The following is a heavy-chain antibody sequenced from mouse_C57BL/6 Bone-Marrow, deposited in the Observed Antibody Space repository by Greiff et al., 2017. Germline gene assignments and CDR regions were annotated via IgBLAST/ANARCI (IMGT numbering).Heavy chain of an antibody. J-gene: IGHJ3*01. Sequence: EVHLVESGGGLVKPGGSLKLSCAASGFTFSNYAMSWVRQTPEKRLEWVATISDGGSDTYYQDNVKGRFTFTRANAKNNLYLKMSYLESEDTAMYYCARDRDYDYAGFAYWGQGTLVTVSA. CDR1: GFTFSNYA. CDR3: ARDRDYDYAGFAY. V-gene: IGHV5-4*01. D-gene: IGHD2-4*01. CDR2: ISDGGSDT.